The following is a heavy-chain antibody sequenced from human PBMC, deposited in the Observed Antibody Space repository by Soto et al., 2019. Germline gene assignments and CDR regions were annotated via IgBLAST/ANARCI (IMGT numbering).Heavy chain of an antibody. V-gene: IGHV4-59*01. CDR1: GGSISSYY. D-gene: IGHD2-15*01. J-gene: IGHJ6*03. CDR3: ARSYRRYCSGGSCYSSYYYYMDV. Sequence: QVQLQESGPGLVKPSETLSLTCTVSGGSISSYYWSWIRQPPGKGLEWIGYIYYSGSTNYNPSLNSRVTISVDASKNQFSLMLSSVTAADTAVYYCARSYRRYCSGGSCYSSYYYYMDVWGKGTTVTVSS. CDR2: IYYSGST.